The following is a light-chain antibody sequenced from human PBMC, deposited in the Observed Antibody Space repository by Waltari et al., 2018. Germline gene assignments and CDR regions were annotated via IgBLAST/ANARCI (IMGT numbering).Light chain of an antibody. CDR1: SSNIGSGFN. J-gene: IGLJ1*01. Sequence: QSALTQPPSVSGAPGQRVTISCTGSSSNIGSGFNVQCYQHPPAAAPKPVILSDNNRPSGVPVRFTGSKSGSSASLAITGLQAEDEADYYCQSYDRSLSGYVFGPGTKVTVL. CDR2: SDN. V-gene: IGLV1-40*01. CDR3: QSYDRSLSGYV.